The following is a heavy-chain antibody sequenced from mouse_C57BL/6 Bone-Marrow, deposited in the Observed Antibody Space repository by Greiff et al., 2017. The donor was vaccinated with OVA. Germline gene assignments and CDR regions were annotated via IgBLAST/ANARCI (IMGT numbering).Heavy chain of an antibody. V-gene: IGHV5-4*01. Sequence: EVMLVESGGGLVKPGGSLKLSCAASGFTFSSYAMSWVRQTPEKRLEWVATISDGGSYTYYPDNVKGRFTISRDNAKNNLYLQMSHLKSEDTAMYYCARDHPGFAYWGQGTLVTVSA. CDR3: ARDHPGFAY. CDR2: ISDGGSYT. CDR1: GFTFSSYA. J-gene: IGHJ3*01.